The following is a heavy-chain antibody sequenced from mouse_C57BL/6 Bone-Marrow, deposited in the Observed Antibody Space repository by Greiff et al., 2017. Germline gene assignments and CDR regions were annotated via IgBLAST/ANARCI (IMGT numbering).Heavy chain of an antibody. CDR2: ISSGGSYT. CDR1: GFTFSSYG. V-gene: IGHV5-6*01. CDR3: ARPIYDCYYGFAY. D-gene: IGHD2-3*01. J-gene: IGHJ3*01. Sequence: EVQGVESGGDLVKPGGSLKLSCAASGFTFSSYGMSWVRQTPDKRLEWVATISSGGSYTYYPDSVKGRFTISRDNAKNTLYLQMSSLKSEDTAMYYCARPIYDCYYGFAYWGQGTLVTVSA.